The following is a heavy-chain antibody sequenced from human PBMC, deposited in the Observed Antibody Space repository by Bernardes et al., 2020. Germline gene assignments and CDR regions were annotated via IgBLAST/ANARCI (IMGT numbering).Heavy chain of an antibody. CDR3: ARAVLGYCSGGSCYKAYYFDY. D-gene: IGHD2-15*01. V-gene: IGHV4-59*01. CDR1: GGSISSYY. J-gene: IGHJ4*02. CDR2: IYYSGST. Sequence: SETLSLTCTVSGGSISSYYWSWIRQPPGKGLEWIGYIYYSGSTNYNPSLKSRVTISVDTSKNQFSLKLSPVTAADTAVYYCARAVLGYCSGGSCYKAYYFDYWGQGTLVTVSS.